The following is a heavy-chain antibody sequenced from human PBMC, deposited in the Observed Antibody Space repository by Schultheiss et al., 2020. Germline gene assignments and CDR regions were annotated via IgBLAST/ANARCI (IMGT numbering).Heavy chain of an antibody. CDR1: GGSFSGYY. V-gene: IGHV4-34*01. Sequence: GSLRLSCTVYGGSFSGYYWSWIRQPPGKGLEWIGQINHSGSTTYNPSLKSRVTISVDTSKNQFSLKLSSVTAADTAVYYCARERDSYAHFDYWGQGTLVTVSS. CDR2: INHSGST. J-gene: IGHJ4*02. D-gene: IGHD5-18*01. CDR3: ARERDSYAHFDY.